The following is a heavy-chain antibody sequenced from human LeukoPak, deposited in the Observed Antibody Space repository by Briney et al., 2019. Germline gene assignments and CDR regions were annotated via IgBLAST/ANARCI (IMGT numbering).Heavy chain of an antibody. CDR3: AREYPMVRGVYY. Sequence: GGSLRLSCAASGFTFSSYAMSWVRQAPGKGLEWVSYISSSGSTIYYADSVKGRFTISRDNAKNSLYLQMNSLRAEDTAVYYCAREYPMVRGVYYWGQGTLVTVSS. J-gene: IGHJ4*02. V-gene: IGHV3-48*04. CDR1: GFTFSSYA. CDR2: ISSSGSTI. D-gene: IGHD3-10*01.